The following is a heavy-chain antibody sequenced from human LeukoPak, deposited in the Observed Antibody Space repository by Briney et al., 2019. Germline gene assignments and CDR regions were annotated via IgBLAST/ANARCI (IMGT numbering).Heavy chain of an antibody. CDR1: GANFSSDE. CDR2: ISGSGSII. D-gene: IGHD6-13*01. Sequence: GGSLRLSCAGSGANFSSDEMNWVRQAPGKGLEWISYISGSGSIIYYADSVKGRFTISRDNAQSSLYLQMNSLRAEDTAVYYCARDPYSSSWSYGMDAWGQGTAVTVSS. J-gene: IGHJ6*02. V-gene: IGHV3-48*03. CDR3: ARDPYSSSWSYGMDA.